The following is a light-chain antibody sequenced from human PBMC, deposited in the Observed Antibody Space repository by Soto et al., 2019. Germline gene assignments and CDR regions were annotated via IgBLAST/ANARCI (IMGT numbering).Light chain of an antibody. J-gene: IGKJ1*01. V-gene: IGKV3-20*01. Sequence: EIVLTQSPVTLSLSPGXRATLSCRASQGVGSNFLNWNQQKRGQAPRLLIFGASSRATGIPDRFSGSGSGTDFTLTITRLEPEDFAVYYCQQYGSSPSWTFGQGTKVDSK. CDR1: QGVGSNF. CDR2: GAS. CDR3: QQYGSSPSWT.